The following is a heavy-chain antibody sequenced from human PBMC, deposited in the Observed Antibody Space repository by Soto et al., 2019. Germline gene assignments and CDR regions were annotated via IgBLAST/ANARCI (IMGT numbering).Heavy chain of an antibody. D-gene: IGHD2-21*01. CDR1: GFTLDTYG. CDR2: SWHDGRHL. CDR3: ARDWGACTPGECYSHGFDL. V-gene: IGHV3-33*01. J-gene: IGHJ3*01. Sequence: QEQLVESGGDMVQPGGSLRLSCAVSGFTLDTYGMHWVRQAAGQGLEWVAVSWHDGRHLDYADSVRGRLTVFRDDSKNTLFLEMNGLRGDDTAVYYCARDWGACTPGECYSHGFDLWGQGTLVTVSS.